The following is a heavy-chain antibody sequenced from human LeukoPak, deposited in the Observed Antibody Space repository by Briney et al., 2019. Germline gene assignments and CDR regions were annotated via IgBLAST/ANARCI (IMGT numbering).Heavy chain of an antibody. CDR2: ISGSGGNT. Sequence: GGSLRLSCAASGFTFSSYAMSWVRQAPGKGLEWVSAISGSGGNTYNADSVKGRFTISRDNSKNTVDLQMSSLRAEDTAVYYCVKRSGLYFDYWGQGTLVTVSS. CDR3: VKRSGLYFDY. V-gene: IGHV3-23*01. D-gene: IGHD1-26*01. J-gene: IGHJ4*02. CDR1: GFTFSSYA.